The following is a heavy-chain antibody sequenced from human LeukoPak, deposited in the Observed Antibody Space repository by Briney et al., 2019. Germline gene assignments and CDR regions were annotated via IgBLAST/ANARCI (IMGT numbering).Heavy chain of an antibody. CDR2: ISSRSSYI. CDR3: VRDDDRPDNGLDY. Sequence: GGSLRLSCAASGFTFSDYSVTWVRQAPGKGLEWVSSISSRSSYIYYTDSVKGRFTISRDNAKNTLYLQMNSLRAEDTVVYYCVRDDDRPDNGLDYWGQGTLVTVSS. V-gene: IGHV3-21*01. CDR1: GFTFSDYS. J-gene: IGHJ4*02. D-gene: IGHD3-22*01.